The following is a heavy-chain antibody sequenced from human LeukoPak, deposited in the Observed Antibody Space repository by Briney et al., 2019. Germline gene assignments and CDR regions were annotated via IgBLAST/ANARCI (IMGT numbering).Heavy chain of an antibody. D-gene: IGHD1-26*01. CDR1: GGSISSSSYY. CDR3: ARLVPEWELREFSERDWFDP. CDR2: IYYSGST. Sequence: SETLSLTCTVSGGSISSSSYYWGWIRQPPGKGLEWIGSIYYSGSTYYNPSLKSRVTISVDTSKNQFSLKLSSVTAADTAVYYCARLVPEWELREFSERDWFDPWGQGTLVTVSS. V-gene: IGHV4-39*01. J-gene: IGHJ5*02.